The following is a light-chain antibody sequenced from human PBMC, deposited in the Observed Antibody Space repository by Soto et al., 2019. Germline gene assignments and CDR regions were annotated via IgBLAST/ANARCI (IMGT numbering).Light chain of an antibody. J-gene: IGKJ2*01. Sequence: EIVLTQSPGTLSLSPGERATLSCRASQSLTNSRLAWYQQKPGPAPKVLIYGGSNRGTCIADRFSGSGSGTDFTLTISRLEPEDFAVYYCQQWSSSPRTFGPGTKLEIK. CDR2: GGS. V-gene: IGKV3-20*01. CDR3: QQWSSSPRT. CDR1: QSLTNSR.